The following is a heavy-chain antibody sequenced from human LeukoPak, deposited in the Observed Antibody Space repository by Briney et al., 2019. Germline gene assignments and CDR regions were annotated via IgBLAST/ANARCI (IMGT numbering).Heavy chain of an antibody. Sequence: QAGGSLRLSCAASGFTFSSYWMSWVRQAPGKGLEWVAHIKQDGSEKYYVDSVKGRFTISRDNAKNSLYLQMNSLRAEDTAVYYCARVGGMRTGTTYYYYMDVWGKGTTVTVSS. CDR1: GFTFSSYW. J-gene: IGHJ6*03. CDR3: ARVGGMRTGTTYYYYMDV. CDR2: IKQDGSEK. D-gene: IGHD1-7*01. V-gene: IGHV3-7*01.